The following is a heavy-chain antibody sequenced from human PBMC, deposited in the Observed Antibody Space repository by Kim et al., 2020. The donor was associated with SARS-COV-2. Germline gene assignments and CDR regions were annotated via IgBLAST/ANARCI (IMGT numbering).Heavy chain of an antibody. CDR1: GGSISSSSYY. CDR2: IYYSGST. CDR3: ARQSYSGYDFPFPIDY. Sequence: SETLSLTCTVSGGSISSSSYYWGWIRQPPGKGLEWIGNIYYSGSTYYNPSLKSRVTISVDTSKNQFSLKLSSVTAADTAVYYCARQSYSGYDFPFPIDYWGQGTLVTVSS. V-gene: IGHV4-39*01. J-gene: IGHJ4*02. D-gene: IGHD5-12*01.